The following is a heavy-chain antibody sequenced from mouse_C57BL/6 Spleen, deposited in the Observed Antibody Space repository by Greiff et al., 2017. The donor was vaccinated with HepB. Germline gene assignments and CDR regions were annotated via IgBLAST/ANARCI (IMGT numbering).Heavy chain of an antibody. D-gene: IGHD3-2*02. CDR2: IHPNSGST. V-gene: IGHV1-64*01. CDR1: GYTFTSYW. CDR3: ARSFGSAQATGYYYAMDY. J-gene: IGHJ4*01. Sequence: QVQLQQPGAELVKPGASVKLSCKASGYTFTSYWMHWVKQRPGQGLEWIGMIHPNSGSTNYNEKFKSKATLTVDKSSSTAYMQLSSLTSEDSAVYYCARSFGSAQATGYYYAMDYWGQGTSVTVSS.